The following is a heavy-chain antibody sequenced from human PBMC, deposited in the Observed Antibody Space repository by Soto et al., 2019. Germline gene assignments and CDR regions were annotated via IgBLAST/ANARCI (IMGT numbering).Heavy chain of an antibody. D-gene: IGHD6-19*01. CDR1: GYTLTELS. CDR3: ATTGPIHGSGWYYFAY. J-gene: IGHJ4*02. Sequence: ASVKVSCKVSGYTLTELSMHWVRQAPGKGLEWMGGFDPEDGETIYAQKFQGRVTMTEDTSTDTAYMELSSLRSEDTAVYYCATTGPIHGSGWYYFAYWGQGTLVTVSS. CDR2: FDPEDGET. V-gene: IGHV1-24*01.